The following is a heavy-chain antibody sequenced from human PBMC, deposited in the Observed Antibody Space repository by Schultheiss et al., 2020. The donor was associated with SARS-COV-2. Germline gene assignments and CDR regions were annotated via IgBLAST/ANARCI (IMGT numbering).Heavy chain of an antibody. CDR2: ISSSGSTI. CDR3: AKEVNHYYYFAMDV. CDR1: GFTFSSYE. V-gene: IGHV3-48*03. J-gene: IGHJ6*02. Sequence: GGSLRLSCAASGFTFSSYEMNWVRQAPGKGLEWVSYISSSGSTIYYADSVKGRFTISRDNSKNTLYLQMNSLRVEDTAIYYCAKEVNHYYYFAMDVWGQGTTVTVSS.